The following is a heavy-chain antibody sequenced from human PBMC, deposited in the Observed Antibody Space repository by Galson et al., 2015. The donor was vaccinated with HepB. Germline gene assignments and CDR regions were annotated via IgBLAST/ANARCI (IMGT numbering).Heavy chain of an antibody. D-gene: IGHD1-1*01. Sequence: SVTVSCKVSGSTLTELSMHWVRQAPGKGLEWMGGFDPEDGETIYAQKFQGRVTMTEDASTDTAYMELSSLRSEDTAVYYCATGSPTGTTRLSYYYYGMDVWGQGTTVTVSS. CDR1: GSTLTELS. CDR2: FDPEDGET. J-gene: IGHJ6*02. CDR3: ATGSPTGTTRLSYYYYGMDV. V-gene: IGHV1-24*01.